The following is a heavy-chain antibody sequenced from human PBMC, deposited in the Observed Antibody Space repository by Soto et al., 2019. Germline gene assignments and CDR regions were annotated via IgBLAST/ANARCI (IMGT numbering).Heavy chain of an antibody. Sequence: SETLSLTCAVSGGSISSSNWWSWVRQPPGKGLEWIGEIYHSGSTNYNPSLKSRVTISVDKSKNQFSLKLSSVTAADTAVYYCARDAPGGYDFSPCYYGMDVWGQGTTVTVSS. CDR1: GGSISSSNW. D-gene: IGHD5-12*01. CDR3: ARDAPGGYDFSPCYYGMDV. V-gene: IGHV4-4*02. J-gene: IGHJ6*02. CDR2: IYHSGST.